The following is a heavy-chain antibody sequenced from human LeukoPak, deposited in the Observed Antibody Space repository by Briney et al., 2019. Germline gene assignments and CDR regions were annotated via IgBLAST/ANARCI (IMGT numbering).Heavy chain of an antibody. V-gene: IGHV3-21*01. J-gene: IGHJ5*02. D-gene: IGHD1-26*01. CDR3: ASGELLPNRFDP. CDR1: GFTFSSYS. CDR2: ISSSSSYI. Sequence: GGSLRLSCAASGFTFSSYSMNWVRQAPGKGLEWVSSISSSSSYIYYADSVKGRFTISRDNAKNSLYLQVNSLRAEDTAVYYCASGELLPNRFDPWGQGTLVTVSS.